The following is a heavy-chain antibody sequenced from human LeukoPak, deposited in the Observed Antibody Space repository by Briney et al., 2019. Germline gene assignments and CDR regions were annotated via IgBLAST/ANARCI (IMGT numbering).Heavy chain of an antibody. Sequence: GRSLRLSCAASGFTFSSYGMHWVRQAPGKGLEWVAVISYDGSNKYYADSVKGRFTISRDNSKNTLYLQMNSLRAEDTAVYYCARSRTGYPFDYWGQGTLVTVSS. D-gene: IGHD1-14*01. J-gene: IGHJ4*02. CDR2: ISYDGSNK. V-gene: IGHV3-30*03. CDR1: GFTFSSYG. CDR3: ARSRTGYPFDY.